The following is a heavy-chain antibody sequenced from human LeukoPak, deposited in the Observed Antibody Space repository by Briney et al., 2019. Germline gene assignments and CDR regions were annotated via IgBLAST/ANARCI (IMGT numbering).Heavy chain of an antibody. V-gene: IGHV3-66*01. D-gene: IGHD6-13*01. CDR2: IYGGGST. J-gene: IGHJ6*02. Sequence: GGSLRLSCAASGFTVSSNYMSWVRQAPGKGLEWVSVIYGGGSTYYADSVKGRFTISRDNSKNTLYLQMNSLRAEDTAVYYCARESVSGTPRSYGMDVWGQGTTVTVPS. CDR3: ARESVSGTPRSYGMDV. CDR1: GFTVSSNY.